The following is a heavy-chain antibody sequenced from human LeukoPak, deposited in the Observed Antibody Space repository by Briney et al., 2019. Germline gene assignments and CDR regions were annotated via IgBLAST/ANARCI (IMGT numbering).Heavy chain of an antibody. Sequence: SGGSLRLSCAASGFAFGVYAMHWVRQPPGKGLEWVGRIRSRANSYTTAFAASVKGRFTISRDDSKNTAFLQMNSLETDDTAVYYCTRLVVGDAFDVWGQGTTVTVSS. CDR3: TRLVVGDAFDV. D-gene: IGHD2-15*01. CDR2: IRSRANSYTT. CDR1: GFAFGVYA. V-gene: IGHV3-73*01. J-gene: IGHJ3*01.